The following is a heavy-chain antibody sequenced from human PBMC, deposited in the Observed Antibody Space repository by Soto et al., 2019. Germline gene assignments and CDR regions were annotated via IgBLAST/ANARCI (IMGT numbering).Heavy chain of an antibody. D-gene: IGHD1-26*01. Sequence: ASVKVSCKASGYTFTGYYMHWVRQAPGQGLEWMGWINPNSGGTNYAQKFQGWVTMTRDTSISTAYMELSRLRSDDTAVYYCARDNGSGSSSTFDYWGQGTLVTVFS. V-gene: IGHV1-2*04. CDR1: GYTFTGYY. CDR2: INPNSGGT. J-gene: IGHJ4*02. CDR3: ARDNGSGSSSTFDY.